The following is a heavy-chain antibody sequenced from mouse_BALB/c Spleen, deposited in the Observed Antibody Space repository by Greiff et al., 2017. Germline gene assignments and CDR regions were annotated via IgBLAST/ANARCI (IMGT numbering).Heavy chain of an antibody. V-gene: IGHV1-9*01. J-gene: IGHJ3*01. CDR2: IHPNSGNT. Sequence: QVQLQQSGAELMKPGASVKISCKATGYTFSSYWIEWVKQRPGHGLEWIGEIHPNSGNTNYNEKFKGKATLTVDTSSSTAYVDLSSLTSEDSAVYYCARWDWDGDYWGQGTLVTVSA. D-gene: IGHD4-1*01. CDR1: GYTFSSYW. CDR3: ARWDWDGDY.